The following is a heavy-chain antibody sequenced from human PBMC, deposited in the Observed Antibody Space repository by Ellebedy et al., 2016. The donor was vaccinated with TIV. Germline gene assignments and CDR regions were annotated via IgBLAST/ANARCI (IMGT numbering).Heavy chain of an antibody. V-gene: IGHV1-46*01. CDR2: INPSGGST. CDR1: GYTFTGYY. Sequence: ASVKVSCXASGYTFTGYYMHWVRQAPGQGLEWMGIINPSGGSTSYAQKFQGRVTMTRDTSTSTVYMELSSLRSEDTAVYYCARAEMATNGVYGYWGQGTLVTVSS. CDR3: ARAEMATNGVYGY. D-gene: IGHD5-24*01. J-gene: IGHJ4*02.